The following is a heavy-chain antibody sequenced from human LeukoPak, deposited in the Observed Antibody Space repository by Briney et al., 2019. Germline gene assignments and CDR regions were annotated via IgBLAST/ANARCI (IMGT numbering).Heavy chain of an antibody. CDR1: GFTFSSYS. CDR2: ISSSSSTI. Sequence: GGSLRLSCAASGFTFSSYSMNWVRQAPGKGLEWVSYISSSSSTIYYADSVKGRFAISRDNAKNSLYLQMNSLRAEDTAVYCCARDLGHVDTERRSGAYWGQGTLVTVSS. V-gene: IGHV3-48*01. J-gene: IGHJ4*02. D-gene: IGHD5-18*01. CDR3: ARDLGHVDTERRSGAY.